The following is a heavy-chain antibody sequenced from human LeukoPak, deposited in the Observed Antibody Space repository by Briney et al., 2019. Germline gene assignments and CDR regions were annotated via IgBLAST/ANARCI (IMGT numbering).Heavy chain of an antibody. J-gene: IGHJ5*02. CDR3: ARMPYSSGWYFRRGFDP. D-gene: IGHD6-19*01. V-gene: IGHV4-34*01. Sequence: SETLSLTCAVYGGSFSGYYWSWIRQPPGKGLEWIGEINHSGSTNYNPSLKSRVTISVDTSKNQFSLKLSSVTAADTAVYYCARMPYSSGWYFRRGFDPWGQGTLVTVSS. CDR2: INHSGST. CDR1: GGSFSGYY.